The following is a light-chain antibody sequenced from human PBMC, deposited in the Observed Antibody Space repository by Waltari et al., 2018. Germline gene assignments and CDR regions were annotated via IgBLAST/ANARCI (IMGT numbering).Light chain of an antibody. CDR1: QSSATN. CDR2: DAS. Sequence: EVVMTQSPDTLSVSPGGRATLSCRASQSSATNLAWYQLRRVQAPRLLIFDASTRATSISGRFSGSGSGTEFTLTISSLQSDDSAVYYCQQYNRWPPITFGQGTRLKIK. V-gene: IGKV3-15*01. J-gene: IGKJ5*01. CDR3: QQYNRWPPIT.